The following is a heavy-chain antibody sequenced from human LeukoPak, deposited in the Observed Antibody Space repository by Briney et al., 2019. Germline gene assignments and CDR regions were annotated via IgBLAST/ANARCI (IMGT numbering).Heavy chain of an antibody. Sequence: GGSLRLSCAASGFTFSSYAMSWVRQAPRKGLEWVSAIYGSGGSTNYADSVRGRFTISRDNSKNTLYLQMNSLRAEDTAVYYCAKVGSMTMVVYFDYWGQGTLVTVSS. J-gene: IGHJ4*02. CDR1: GFTFSSYA. V-gene: IGHV3-23*01. CDR3: AKVGSMTMVVYFDY. CDR2: IYGSGGST. D-gene: IGHD4/OR15-4a*01.